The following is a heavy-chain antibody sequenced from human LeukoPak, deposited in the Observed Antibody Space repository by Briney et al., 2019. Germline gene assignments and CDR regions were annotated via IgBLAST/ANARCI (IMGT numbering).Heavy chain of an antibody. CDR3: ARGVRRFRSGDYESSGYFPSDH. D-gene: IGHD3-22*01. V-gene: IGHV1-8*01. CDR2: MNPYTGSA. CDR1: GYNFTIYD. Sequence: ASVKVSCKASGYNFTIYDINWVRQAPGQGPEWMGWMNPYTGSAGFPHKFQNRVTMTRDISISTAYLEVTSLSSGDTAVYYCARGVRRFRSGDYESSGYFPSDHWGQGTLVTVSS. J-gene: IGHJ4*02.